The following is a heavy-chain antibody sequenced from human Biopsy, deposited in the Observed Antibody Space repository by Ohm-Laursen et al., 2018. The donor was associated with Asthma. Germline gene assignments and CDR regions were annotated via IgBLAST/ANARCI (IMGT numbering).Heavy chain of an antibody. V-gene: IGHV4-39*01. J-gene: IGHJ2*01. CDR3: ARAVSTSSYWYFDP. Sequence: TLSLTCIVSGDSMTTSASYWGWIRQPPGKGLEWIGSIYYSGRTYYHPSLESRVTISADTSNNQFSLKLTSVTAADTAVYYCARAVSTSSYWYFDPWGRGDLVTVSS. CDR2: IYYSGRT. CDR1: GDSMTTSASY. D-gene: IGHD2-2*01.